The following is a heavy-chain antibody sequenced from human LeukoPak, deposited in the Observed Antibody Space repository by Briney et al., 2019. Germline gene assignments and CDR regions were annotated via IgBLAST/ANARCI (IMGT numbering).Heavy chain of an antibody. Sequence: GRSLRLSCAASGFTFSSYAMHWVRQAPGKGLEWVAVISYDGSNKYYADSVKGRFTISRDNSKNTLYLQMNSLRAEDTAVYYCARDIVVVPAAKDSDYWGQGTLVTVSS. CDR2: ISYDGSNK. V-gene: IGHV3-30-3*01. J-gene: IGHJ4*02. D-gene: IGHD2-2*01. CDR3: ARDIVVVPAAKDSDY. CDR1: GFTFSSYA.